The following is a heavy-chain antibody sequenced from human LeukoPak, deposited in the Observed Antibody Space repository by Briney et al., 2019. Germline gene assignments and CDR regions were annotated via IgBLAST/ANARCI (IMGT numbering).Heavy chain of an antibody. J-gene: IGHJ6*02. Sequence: ASVKVSCKASGGTFSSYAINWVRQAPGQGLEWMGGIIPIFGTANSAQKFQGRVTITADESTSTAYMELSSLRSEDTAVYYCARGVYSYYYYGMDVWGQGTTVTVSS. CDR1: GGTFSSYA. CDR3: ARGVYSYYYYGMDV. CDR2: IIPIFGTA. V-gene: IGHV1-69*01. D-gene: IGHD6-6*01.